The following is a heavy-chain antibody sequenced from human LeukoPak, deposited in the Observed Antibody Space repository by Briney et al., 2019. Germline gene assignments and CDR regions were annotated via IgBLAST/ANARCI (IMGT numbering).Heavy chain of an antibody. D-gene: IGHD6-19*01. V-gene: IGHV3-9*01. Sequence: GGSLRLSCAASGFTFDDYAMPWVRQAPGKGLEWVSGISWNSGSIGYADSVKGRFTISRDNAKNSLYLQMNSPRAEDTALYYCAKDLSIAVAGTGAFDIWGQGTMVTVSP. CDR3: AKDLSIAVAGTGAFDI. CDR2: ISWNSGSI. CDR1: GFTFDDYA. J-gene: IGHJ3*02.